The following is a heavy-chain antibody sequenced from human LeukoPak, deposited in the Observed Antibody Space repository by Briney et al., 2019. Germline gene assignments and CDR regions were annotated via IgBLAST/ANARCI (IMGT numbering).Heavy chain of an antibody. J-gene: IGHJ4*02. CDR1: GGSIGSSSYY. V-gene: IGHV4-39*01. CDR2: IYYSGST. CDR3: ADLNGKEGHY. Sequence: PSETLSLTCTVSGGSIGSSSYYWGWIRQPPGKGLEWIGSIYYSGSTYYNPSLKSRVTISVDTSKNQFSLKLSSVTAADTAVYYCADLNGKEGHYRGQGTLVTVSS.